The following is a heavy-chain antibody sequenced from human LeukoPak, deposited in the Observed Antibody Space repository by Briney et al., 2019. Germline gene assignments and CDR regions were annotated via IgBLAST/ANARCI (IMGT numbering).Heavy chain of an antibody. J-gene: IGHJ5*02. Sequence: SETLSLTCTVSGGSISSGTYYWSWIRQPAGKGLEWIGRIYTSGSTNYNPSLKSRVTISLDPSKNQFSLKLSSVTAADTAVYYCARDGSGWLNWFDPWGQGTLVIVSS. CDR2: IYTSGST. CDR1: GGSISSGTYY. D-gene: IGHD6-19*01. CDR3: ARDGSGWLNWFDP. V-gene: IGHV4-61*02.